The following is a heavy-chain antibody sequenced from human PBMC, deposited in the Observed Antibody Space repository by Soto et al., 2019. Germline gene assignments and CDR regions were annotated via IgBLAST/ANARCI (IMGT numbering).Heavy chain of an antibody. V-gene: IGHV4-31*03. J-gene: IGHJ4*02. CDR1: GGSISVGVYY. CDR2: TYHTGST. CDR3: ARIGNPDASLYFDY. Sequence: QVQLQESGPGLVKPSQTLSLTCTVSGGSISVGVYYWNWIRQLPGKGPEWIGYTYHTGSTYYNPSLESRVTISIDPSKNQLSLRLSSVTAADTAVYYCARIGNPDASLYFDYWGQGPLVTVSS. D-gene: IGHD2-2*01.